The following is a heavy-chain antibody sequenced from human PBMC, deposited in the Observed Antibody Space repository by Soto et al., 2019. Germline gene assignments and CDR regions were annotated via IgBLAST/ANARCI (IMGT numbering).Heavy chain of an antibody. J-gene: IGHJ6*01. D-gene: IGHD4-17*01. CDR1: GFTFSTYG. V-gene: IGHV3-30*18. CDR2: ISYDGTNK. CDR3: AKDLQSYGDYDYYSYGMDV. Sequence: QVQLVESGGGEVQPGRSLTISCAASGFTFSTYGMHWVRQTPGKGLEWVAVISYDGTNKFYSDSVKGRFTSSRDNFKNPLTLQMNSLRADDTAVYSCAKDLQSYGDYDYYSYGMDVWGLGTRVTVSS.